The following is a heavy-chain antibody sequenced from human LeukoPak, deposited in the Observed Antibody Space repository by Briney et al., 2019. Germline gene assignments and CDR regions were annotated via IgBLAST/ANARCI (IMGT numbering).Heavy chain of an antibody. J-gene: IGHJ4*02. CDR3: ASDPFDSSGYYPLDY. D-gene: IGHD3-22*01. V-gene: IGHV3-11*06. CDR2: ISSSSSYT. Sequence: GGSLRLSCAASGFTFSDYYMSWIRQAPGKGLEWVSYISSSSSYTNYADSVKGRFTISRDNAKSTLYLQMNSLRPEDTAVYYCASDPFDSSGYYPLDYWGQGTLVTVSS. CDR1: GFTFSDYY.